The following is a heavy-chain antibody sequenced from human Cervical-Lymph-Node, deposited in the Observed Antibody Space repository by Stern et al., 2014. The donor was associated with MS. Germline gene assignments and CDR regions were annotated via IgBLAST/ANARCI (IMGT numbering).Heavy chain of an antibody. V-gene: IGHV3-23*04. CDR3: AKAQYSGYDSPVFDY. CDR1: GFTFSSYA. D-gene: IGHD5-12*01. CDR2: ISGSGGRK. Sequence: EVHLVESGGGLVPPGGSLRLSCAASGFTFSSYAMSWVRQAPGKGLEWVSAISGSGGRKHNGDSGKGRVNISRDNSRHTLSPEMYSLRAEDTAVYYCAKAQYSGYDSPVFDYWGQGTLVPVSS. J-gene: IGHJ4*02.